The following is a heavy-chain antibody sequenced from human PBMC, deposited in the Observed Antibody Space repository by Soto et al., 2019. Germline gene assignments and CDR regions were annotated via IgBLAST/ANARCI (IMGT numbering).Heavy chain of an antibody. CDR2: IIPIFGTA. CDR3: ARVLGTALDIVVVAAAVGAFDI. CDR1: GGTFSSYA. V-gene: IGHV1-69*06. J-gene: IGHJ3*02. D-gene: IGHD2-2*03. Sequence: QVQLVQSGAEVKKPGSSVKVSCKASGGTFSSYAISWVRQAPGQGLEWMGGIIPIFGTANYAQKFQGRVTITADRSTSTDDIELSSLRSEDTAVYYCARVLGTALDIVVVAAAVGAFDIWGQGTMVTVSS.